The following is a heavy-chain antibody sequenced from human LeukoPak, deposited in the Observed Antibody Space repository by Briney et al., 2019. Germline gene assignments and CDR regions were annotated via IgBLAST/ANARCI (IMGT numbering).Heavy chain of an antibody. CDR1: GFTFSSYE. D-gene: IGHD6-13*01. CDR3: ARAKYSSSWYGVNWFDP. V-gene: IGHV3-48*03. J-gene: IGHJ5*02. Sequence: GGSLRLSCAASGFTFSSYEMNWVRQAPGKGLEWVSYISSSGSTIYYADSVKGRFTISRDNAKNSLYLQMNSLRAEDTAVYYCARAKYSSSWYGVNWFDPWGQGTLVTVSS. CDR2: ISSSGSTI.